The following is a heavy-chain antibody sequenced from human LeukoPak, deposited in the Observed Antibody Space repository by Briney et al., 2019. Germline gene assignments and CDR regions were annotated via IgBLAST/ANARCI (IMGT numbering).Heavy chain of an antibody. V-gene: IGHV3-30*18. Sequence: GRSLRLSCAASGFTFSNYGMHWVRQAPGKGLEWVAVISYDGSNKYYADSVKGRFTISRDNSKNTLYLQMNSLRPEDTAVYYCANVDNSGYYSFDYWGQGTLVTVSS. CDR2: ISYDGSNK. D-gene: IGHD3-22*01. CDR3: ANVDNSGYYSFDY. CDR1: GFTFSNYG. J-gene: IGHJ4*02.